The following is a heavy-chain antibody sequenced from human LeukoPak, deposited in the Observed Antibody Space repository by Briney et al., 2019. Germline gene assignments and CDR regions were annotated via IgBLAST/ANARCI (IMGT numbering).Heavy chain of an antibody. V-gene: IGHV6-1*01. CDR1: GDSVSSKNGA. CDR2: TYYRSKWYN. Sequence: SQTLSLTCVVSGDSVSSKNGAWNWIRQSPSRGLEWLGRTYYRSKWYNNYAESMEGRMTISQDTSKNQYSLHLNSVTPDDTAVYYCARDFGTTGWHTFDYWGQGTLVTVSS. CDR3: ARDFGTTGWHTFDY. D-gene: IGHD6-19*01. J-gene: IGHJ4*02.